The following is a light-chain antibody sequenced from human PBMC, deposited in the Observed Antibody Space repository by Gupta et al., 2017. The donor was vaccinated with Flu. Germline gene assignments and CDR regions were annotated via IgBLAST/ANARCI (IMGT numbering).Light chain of an antibody. J-gene: IGKJ2*01. V-gene: IGKV1-39*01. Sequence: DIQMTQSPSSLSASVGDRVNISCRATQYISNYLNWYQQKAGKAPHLLILSASRLQSGVPSRFSGSGSGTDFTLTISGLQAEDFTTYDCQQRFTIPRTFGQGTRLERK. CDR3: QQRFTIPRT. CDR1: QYISNY. CDR2: SAS.